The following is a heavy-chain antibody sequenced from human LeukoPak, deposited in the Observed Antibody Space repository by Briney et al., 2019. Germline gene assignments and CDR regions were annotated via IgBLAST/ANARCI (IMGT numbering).Heavy chain of an antibody. D-gene: IGHD6-19*01. CDR3: ARGGMYSSGWYFHFDY. V-gene: IGHV4-39*07. Sequence: SETLSLTCTVSGGSIGSSSYYWGWIRQPPGKGLEWIGSIYYSGSTYYNPSLKSRVTISVDTSKNQFSLKLSSVTAADTAVYYCARGGMYSSGWYFHFDYWGQGTLVTVSS. CDR2: IYYSGST. J-gene: IGHJ4*02. CDR1: GGSIGSSSYY.